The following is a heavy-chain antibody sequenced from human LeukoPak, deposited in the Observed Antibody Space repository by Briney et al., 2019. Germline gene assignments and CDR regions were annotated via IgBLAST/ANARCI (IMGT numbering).Heavy chain of an antibody. CDR3: ARGRGYYYGSGSFLDY. CDR2: ISGSGGST. CDR1: GFTFSSYW. V-gene: IGHV3-23*01. J-gene: IGHJ4*02. Sequence: GGSLRLSCAASGFTFSSYWMNWVRQAPGKGLEWVSAISGSGGSTYYADSVKGRFTISRDNSKNTLYLQMNSLRAEDTAVYYCARGRGYYYGSGSFLDYWGQGTLVTVSS. D-gene: IGHD3-10*01.